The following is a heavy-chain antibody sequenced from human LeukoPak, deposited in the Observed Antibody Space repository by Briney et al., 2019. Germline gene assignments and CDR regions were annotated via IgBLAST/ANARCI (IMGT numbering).Heavy chain of an antibody. CDR2: ISYDGSNK. Sequence: GGSLRLSCAASGFTFSSYAMPWVRQAPGKGLEWVAVISYDGSNKYYADSVKGRFTISRDNSKNTLYLQMNSLRAEDTAVYYCAGGDSGWYPIDYWGQGTLVTVSS. J-gene: IGHJ4*02. CDR3: AGGDSGWYPIDY. D-gene: IGHD6-19*01. CDR1: GFTFSSYA. V-gene: IGHV3-30-3*01.